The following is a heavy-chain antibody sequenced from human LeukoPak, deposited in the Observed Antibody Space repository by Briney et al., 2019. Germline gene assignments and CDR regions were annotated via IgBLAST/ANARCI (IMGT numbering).Heavy chain of an antibody. D-gene: IGHD2-2*01. Sequence: GGSLRLSCAASGFTFSSYEMNWVRQAPGKGLEWVSYISSIGTPIYYADSVKGRFTISRDNAKNSLYLQMNRLRAKDTAVYYCARGGYCSSSVCYSLNAFDIWGQGTMFTVSS. CDR2: ISSIGTPI. CDR1: GFTFSSYE. CDR3: ARGGYCSSSVCYSLNAFDI. V-gene: IGHV3-48*03. J-gene: IGHJ3*02.